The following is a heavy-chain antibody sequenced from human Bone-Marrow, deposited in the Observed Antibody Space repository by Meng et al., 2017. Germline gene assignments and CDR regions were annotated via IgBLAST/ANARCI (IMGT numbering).Heavy chain of an antibody. CDR1: GYTFTSDA. CDR2: INAGNGNT. D-gene: IGHD6-19*01. J-gene: IGHJ2*01. Sequence: GQLLQVGAELKKPGAQMKVSCKAAGYTFTSDAIHWVRQEPGQRLEWMGWINAGNGNTKYSQKFQGRVTITRDTSASTAYMELSSLRSEDTAVYYCVRAAVADLNWYFDLWGRGTLVTVSS. V-gene: IGHV1-3*01. CDR3: VRAAVADLNWYFDL.